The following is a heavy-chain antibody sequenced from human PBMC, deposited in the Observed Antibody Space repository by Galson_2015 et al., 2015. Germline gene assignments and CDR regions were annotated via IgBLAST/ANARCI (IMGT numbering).Heavy chain of an antibody. CDR3: ARDGPWVLRFLDV. D-gene: IGHD3-3*01. Sequence: SLRLSCAASGFTFRDYRMNWVRQAPGKGLEWISYISNGGSTIYYADPVKGRFTISRDNAKNSLYLQMNSLRDEDTAVYYCARDGPWVLRFLDVWGKGTTVTVSS. V-gene: IGHV3-48*02. J-gene: IGHJ6*04. CDR2: ISNGGSTI. CDR1: GFTFRDYR.